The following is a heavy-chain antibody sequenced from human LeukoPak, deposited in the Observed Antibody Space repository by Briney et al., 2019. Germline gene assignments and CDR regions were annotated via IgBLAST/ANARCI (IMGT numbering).Heavy chain of an antibody. CDR1: GYTFTGYY. CDR2: INPNSGGT. Sequence: GASVKVSCKASGYTFTGYYMHWVRQAPGQGLEWMGWINPNSGGTNYAQKFQGRVTITRNTSISTAYMELSSLRSEDTAVYYCARVCGESGSCYNEFDPWGQGTLVTVSS. CDR3: ARVCGESGSCYNEFDP. J-gene: IGHJ5*02. V-gene: IGHV1-2*02. D-gene: IGHD2-15*01.